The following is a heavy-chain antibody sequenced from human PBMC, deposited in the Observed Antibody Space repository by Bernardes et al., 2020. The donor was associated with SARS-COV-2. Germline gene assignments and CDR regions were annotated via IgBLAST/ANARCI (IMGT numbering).Heavy chain of an antibody. CDR3: ATERQSLTVFGVGHDAFDF. CDR1: GFTFEDST. Sequence: GGSLRLSCAASGFTFEDSTMHWVRQVPGKGLEWVSLVSWDGRTTNYADSVKGRFIISRDSSRNTVHLQMDSLRKEDTALYYCATERQSLTVFGVGHDAFDFWGQGTMVTVSS. CDR2: VSWDGRTT. J-gene: IGHJ3*01. D-gene: IGHD3-3*01. V-gene: IGHV3-43*01.